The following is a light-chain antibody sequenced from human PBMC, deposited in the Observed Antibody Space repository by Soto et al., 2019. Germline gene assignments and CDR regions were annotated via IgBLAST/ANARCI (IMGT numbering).Light chain of an antibody. V-gene: IGKV3-15*01. CDR1: QSVRSY. CDR3: QQYNDWPPIT. Sequence: EIVMTQSPDTLSVSPGEGATLSCRASQSVRSYLAWYQQRPGQGPRLLIDDAFTRADGIPARFSGSGFGTEFTLTITSLQSEDSAVYYCQQYNDWPPITFGQGTRLEIK. CDR2: DAF. J-gene: IGKJ5*01.